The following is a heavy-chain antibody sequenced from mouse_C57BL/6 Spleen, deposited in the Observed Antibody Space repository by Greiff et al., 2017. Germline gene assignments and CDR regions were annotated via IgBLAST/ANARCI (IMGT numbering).Heavy chain of an antibody. CDR1: GFTFSDYY. V-gene: IGHV5-16*01. D-gene: IGHD3-2*02. J-gene: IGHJ2*01. Sequence: DVKLVESEGGLVQPGSSMKLSCTASGFTFSDYYMAWVRQVPEKGLEWVANINYDGSSTYYLDSLKSRFIFSRDNAKNILYLQMSSLKSEDTATYYCARVQLRSILCDYWGQGTTLTVSS. CDR3: ARVQLRSILCDY. CDR2: INYDGSST.